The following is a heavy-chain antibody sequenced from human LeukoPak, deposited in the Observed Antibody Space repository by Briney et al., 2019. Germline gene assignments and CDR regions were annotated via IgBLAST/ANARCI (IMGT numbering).Heavy chain of an antibody. Sequence: PGGSLRLSCAASGFSFSSYAMSWVRQAPGKGLEWVSAISGSGGSTYYADSVKGRFTISRDNSKNTLYLQMNSLRAEDTAVYYCAKDLLLRFLAVNDYWGQGTLVTVSS. CDR1: GFSFSSYA. D-gene: IGHD3-3*01. J-gene: IGHJ4*02. V-gene: IGHV3-23*01. CDR3: AKDLLLRFLAVNDY. CDR2: ISGSGGST.